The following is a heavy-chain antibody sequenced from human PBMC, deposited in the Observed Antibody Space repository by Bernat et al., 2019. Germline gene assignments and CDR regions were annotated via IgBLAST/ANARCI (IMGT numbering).Heavy chain of an antibody. D-gene: IGHD2-2*01. CDR3: SSTGYYYAMDV. Sequence: EVQLVASGGGLVQPGGSLRLSCAASGFSFSGHWVHWVRQVPGKGLVWVSRINSDGSTTNYADSVKGRFTISRDNAKNTPYLQMNSLRADDSAVYWCSSTGYYYAMDVWGQGTTVTVSS. CDR2: INSDGSTT. CDR1: GFSFSGHW. J-gene: IGHJ6*02. V-gene: IGHV3-74*01.